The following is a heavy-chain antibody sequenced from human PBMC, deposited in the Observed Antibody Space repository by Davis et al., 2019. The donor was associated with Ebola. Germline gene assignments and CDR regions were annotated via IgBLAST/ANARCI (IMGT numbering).Heavy chain of an antibody. J-gene: IGHJ4*02. V-gene: IGHV3-21*01. D-gene: IGHD2-15*01. CDR1: GFTFSSYS. CDR3: ARGAPTGYCSGGSCYEVDY. CDR2: ISSSSSYI. Sequence: GESLKISCAASGFTFSSYSMNWVRQAPGKGLEWVSSISSSSSYIYYADSVKGRFTISRDNAKNSLYLQMNSLRAEDTAVYYCARGAPTGYCSGGSCYEVDYWGQGTLVTVSS.